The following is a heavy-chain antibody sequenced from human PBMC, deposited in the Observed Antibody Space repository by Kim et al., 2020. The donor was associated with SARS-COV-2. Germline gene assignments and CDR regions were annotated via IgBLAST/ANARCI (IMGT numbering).Heavy chain of an antibody. V-gene: IGHV4-61*01. Sequence: SETLSLTCTVSGGSVSSHSYYWSWIRQPPGKGLEWIGYIYYSGSTNYNPSLKSRVTISVDTSKNQFSLKLSSVTAADTAVYYCAREDNRSGGICYVFDIWGQGTMVTVSS. J-gene: IGHJ3*02. D-gene: IGHD2-15*01. CDR2: IYYSGST. CDR3: AREDNRSGGICYVFDI. CDR1: GGSVSSHSYY.